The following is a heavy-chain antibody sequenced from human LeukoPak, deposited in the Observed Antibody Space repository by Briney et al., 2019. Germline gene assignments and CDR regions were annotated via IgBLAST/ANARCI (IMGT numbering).Heavy chain of an antibody. CDR2: IYTSGST. CDR1: GGSISSYY. J-gene: IGHJ6*03. D-gene: IGHD3-10*01. V-gene: IGHV4-4*07. Sequence: SETLSLTCTVSGGSISSYYWSWIRQPAGKGLEWIGCIYTSGSTNYNPSLKSRVTISVDTSKNQFSLKLSSVTAADTAVYYCARDRVDYYGSGYYYYYMDVWGKGTTVTISS. CDR3: ARDRVDYYGSGYYYYYMDV.